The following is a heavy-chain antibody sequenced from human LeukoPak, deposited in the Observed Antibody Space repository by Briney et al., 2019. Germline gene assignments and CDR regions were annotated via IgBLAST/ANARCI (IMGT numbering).Heavy chain of an antibody. Sequence: SETLSLTCTISGGSISSYYWSWIRQPPGKGLEWIGYIYYSGSTNYYPSLKSRVTISVDTSKNQFSLKLSSVTAADTAVYYCARDNTNGDGFDYWGQGTLVTVSS. CDR3: ARDNTNGDGFDY. CDR2: IYYSGST. CDR1: GGSISSYY. D-gene: IGHD1-1*01. V-gene: IGHV4-59*01. J-gene: IGHJ4*02.